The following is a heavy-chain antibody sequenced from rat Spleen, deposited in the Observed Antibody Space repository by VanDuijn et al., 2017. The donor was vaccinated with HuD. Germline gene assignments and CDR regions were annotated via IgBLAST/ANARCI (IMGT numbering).Heavy chain of an antibody. CDR2: ISTGGGNT. J-gene: IGHJ4*01. D-gene: IGHD1-1*01. Sequence: EMQLVESGGGLVQPGRSMNLSCVASGFTFSAYYMAWVRQAPTKGLEWVASISTGGGNTYYRDSVKGRFTISRDNAKSTLYLQMDSLRSEDTATYYCARFGSLLLHPYVMDAWGQGASVTVSS. V-gene: IGHV5-25*01. CDR3: ARFGSLLLHPYVMDA. CDR1: GFTFSAYY.